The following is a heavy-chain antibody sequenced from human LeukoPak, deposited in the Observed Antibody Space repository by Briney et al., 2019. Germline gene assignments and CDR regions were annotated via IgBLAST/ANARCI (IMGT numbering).Heavy chain of an antibody. CDR3: ARTHGTLTGTGFDY. V-gene: IGHV3-21*01. CDR1: GFTFSSYT. J-gene: IGHJ4*02. CDR2: ISSSSRSI. Sequence: GGSLRLSCAASGFTFSSYTMNWVRQAPGKGLEWVSSISSSSRSIFYADSVRGRFTTSRDNAKNSLFLQMNSLRDEDTAVYYCARTHGTLTGTGFDYWGQGTLVTVSS. D-gene: IGHD1-20*01.